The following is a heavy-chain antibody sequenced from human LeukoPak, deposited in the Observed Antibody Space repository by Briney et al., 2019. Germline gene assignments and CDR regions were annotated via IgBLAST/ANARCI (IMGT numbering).Heavy chain of an antibody. V-gene: IGHV3-21*01. D-gene: IGHD5-12*01. CDR2: ISSSSSYI. J-gene: IGHJ4*02. CDR1: GFTFSSYS. CDR3: ARIPSGYDFDFEFDY. Sequence: PGGSLRLSCAASGFTFSSYSMNWVRQAPGKGLEWVSSISSSSSYIYYADSVKGRFTISRDNAKNSLYLQMNSLRAEDTAVYYCARIPSGYDFDFEFDYCGQGTLVTVSS.